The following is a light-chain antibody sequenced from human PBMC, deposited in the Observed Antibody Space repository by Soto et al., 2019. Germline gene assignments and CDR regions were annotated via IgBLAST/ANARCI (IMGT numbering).Light chain of an antibody. CDR3: QQYDNSPIT. CDR2: GAS. V-gene: IGKV3-20*01. J-gene: IGKJ5*01. Sequence: EIVLTQSPGILSLSLWEIASLSCGASQSISSSFLAWYQQKPGQAPRLLIYGASSRATGIPDRFSGTGSETDFTLTISRLEPEDFAVYYCQQYDNSPITFGQGTRLEI. CDR1: QSISSSF.